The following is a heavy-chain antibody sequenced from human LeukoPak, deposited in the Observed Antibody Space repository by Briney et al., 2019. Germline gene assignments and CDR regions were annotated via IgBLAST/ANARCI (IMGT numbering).Heavy chain of an antibody. CDR2: ISYDGSNK. J-gene: IGHJ4*02. CDR1: GFTFSSYA. CDR3: ASSPIVVVPAARY. V-gene: IGHV3-30-3*01. D-gene: IGHD2-2*01. Sequence: GGSLRLSCAASGFTFSSYAMHWVRQAPGKGLEWVAVISYDGSNKYYADSVKGRFTISRDNPKNTLYLQMNSLRAEDTAVYYCASSPIVVVPAARYWGQGTLVTVSS.